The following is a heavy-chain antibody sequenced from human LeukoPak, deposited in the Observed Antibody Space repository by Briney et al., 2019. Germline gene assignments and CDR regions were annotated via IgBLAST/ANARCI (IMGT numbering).Heavy chain of an antibody. Sequence: PSETLTLTCTVSGGSVSTGSYYWSWIRQPAGRGLEWIGHIHTSGTMNYNASLKSRVTISVDTSKNQFSLKLSSVTAADTAVYYCARRGIFWQTPIDYWGQGTLVTVSS. CDR3: ARRGIFWQTPIDY. V-gene: IGHV4-61*09. CDR2: IHTSGTM. CDR1: GGSVSTGSYY. J-gene: IGHJ4*02. D-gene: IGHD3-9*01.